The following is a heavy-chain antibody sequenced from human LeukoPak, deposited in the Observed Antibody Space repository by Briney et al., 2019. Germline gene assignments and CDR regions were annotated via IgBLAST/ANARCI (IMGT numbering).Heavy chain of an antibody. V-gene: IGHV3-48*03. Sequence: PGGSLRLSCAASGFTFATYEINCVRQAPGKGLEWVSYISGSGTGIYSADSVKGRFSISRDNAKNSVYLQMNSLRAEDTAVYYCARVHPGSGSQYLDYWGQGTLVTVSS. CDR2: ISGSGTGI. J-gene: IGHJ4*02. D-gene: IGHD3-10*01. CDR1: GFTFATYE. CDR3: ARVHPGSGSQYLDY.